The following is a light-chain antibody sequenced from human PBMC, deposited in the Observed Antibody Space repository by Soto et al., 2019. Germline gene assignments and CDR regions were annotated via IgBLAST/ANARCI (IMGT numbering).Light chain of an antibody. V-gene: IGKV3-11*01. CDR3: QQRTNWPRSFT. Sequence: EIVLTQSPATLSLSPRERATLSCRASQSVSSYLDWYQQKPGQAPRLLIYDTSKRATGIPARFSGSGSGTDFTLTISSLEPEDFAVDYCQQRTNWPRSFTFGPGTKVDIK. CDR1: QSVSSY. J-gene: IGKJ3*01. CDR2: DTS.